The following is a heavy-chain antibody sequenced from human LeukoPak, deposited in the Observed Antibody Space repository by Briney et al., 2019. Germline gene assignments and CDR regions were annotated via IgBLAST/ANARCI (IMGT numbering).Heavy chain of an antibody. CDR2: ISYDGSNK. V-gene: IGHV3-30*18. Sequence: GGSLRLSCAASGFTFSSFGMHWVRQAPGRGLEWVAVISYDGSNKYYADAVKGRFTISRDNSKNTLYLQMIGLRAEDTALYYCAKGNLGIPLSIDYWGQATLLIVSS. D-gene: IGHD7-27*01. CDR1: GFTFSSFG. CDR3: AKGNLGIPLSIDY. J-gene: IGHJ4*02.